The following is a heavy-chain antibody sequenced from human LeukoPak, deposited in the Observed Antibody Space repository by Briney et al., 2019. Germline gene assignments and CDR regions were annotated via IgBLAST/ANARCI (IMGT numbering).Heavy chain of an antibody. V-gene: IGHV1-2*02. CDR3: ARVPGYSSPYGMDV. Sequence: GASVKVSCKASGYTFTGYYMHWVRQAPGQGLEWMGWINPNSGGTNYAQKFQGRVTITRDTSASTAYMELSSLRSEDTAVYYCARVPGYSSPYGMDVWGQGTTVAVSS. J-gene: IGHJ6*02. D-gene: IGHD6-13*01. CDR1: GYTFTGYY. CDR2: INPNSGGT.